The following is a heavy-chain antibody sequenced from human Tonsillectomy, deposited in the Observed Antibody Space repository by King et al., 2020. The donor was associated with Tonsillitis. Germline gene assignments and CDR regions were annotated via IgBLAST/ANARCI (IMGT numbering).Heavy chain of an antibody. CDR1: GFTFNYYG. CDR2: ISHDGSQK. CDR3: AKNEAEDGHGSGRYIS. D-gene: IGHD6-19*01. J-gene: IGHJ5*02. Sequence: VQLAESGGGVVQPGRSLRLSCETSGFTFNYYGMYWVRQAPGKGLEWVAVISHDGSQKNYADSVKGRFTISRDNSKNTLFLQMNSLRPEDTAVFYCAKNEAEDGHGSGRYISWGQGTLVTVSS. V-gene: IGHV3-30*18.